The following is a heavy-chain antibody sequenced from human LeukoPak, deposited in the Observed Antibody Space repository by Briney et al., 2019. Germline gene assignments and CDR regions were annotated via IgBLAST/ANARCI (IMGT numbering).Heavy chain of an antibody. CDR1: GFTFSSYW. J-gene: IGHJ4*02. CDR3: AKDPHSSSWYYFDS. D-gene: IGHD6-13*01. CDR2: ISPDGSSA. Sequence: GGSLRLSCAASGFTFSSYWMHWVRQAPGKGLVWVSRISPDGSSALYADSVKGRFTISRDNSKNTLYLQMNSLRAEDTAFYYCAKDPHSSSWYYFDSWGQGTLVTVSS. V-gene: IGHV3-74*01.